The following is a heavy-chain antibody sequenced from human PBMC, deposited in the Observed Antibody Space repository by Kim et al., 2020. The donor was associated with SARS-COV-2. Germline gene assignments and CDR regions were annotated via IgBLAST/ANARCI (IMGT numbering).Heavy chain of an antibody. D-gene: IGHD6-19*01. J-gene: IGHJ4*02. V-gene: IGHV3-30*18. CDR2: MFNDESDK. CDR3: TKDFMQWRGLFDY. CDR1: GFTFSSYG. Sequence: GGSLRLSCAVSGFTFSSYGMHWVRQAPGKGLDWVGVMFNDESDKYYTDSVKCRFTIFRVNTKNTLYLQMNSLRAEDTAVYYCTKDFMQWRGLFDYWGQGTLVTVSS.